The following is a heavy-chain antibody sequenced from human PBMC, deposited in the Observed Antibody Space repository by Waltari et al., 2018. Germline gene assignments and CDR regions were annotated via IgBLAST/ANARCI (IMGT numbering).Heavy chain of an antibody. V-gene: IGHV1-69*02. Sequence: QVQLVQSGAEVKKPGSSVKVSCKASGGTFISYTISWVRQAPGQGLEWMGRIIPILGIANYAQKFQGRVTITADKSTSTAYMELSSLRSEDTAVYYCAREEYSSSFDYWGQGTLVTVSS. J-gene: IGHJ4*02. CDR2: IIPILGIA. D-gene: IGHD6-6*01. CDR1: GGTFISYT. CDR3: AREEYSSSFDY.